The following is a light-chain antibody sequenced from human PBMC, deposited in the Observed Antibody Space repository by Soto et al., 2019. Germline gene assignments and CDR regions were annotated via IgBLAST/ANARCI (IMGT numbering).Light chain of an antibody. CDR3: QQYNNWPLT. V-gene: IGKV3-15*01. J-gene: IGKJ4*01. CDR2: GAS. Sequence: EIVMTQSPATLSVSPVERATLSGMASQSVSSSLAWYQQKPGQAPRLLIYGASTWATGIPARFTGSGSGTEFTLTINSLQSEDFAVYYCQQYNNWPLTFGGGTKVDI. CDR1: QSVSSS.